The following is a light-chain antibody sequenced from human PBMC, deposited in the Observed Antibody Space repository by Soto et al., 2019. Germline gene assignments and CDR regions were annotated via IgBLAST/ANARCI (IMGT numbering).Light chain of an antibody. V-gene: IGLV1-40*01. J-gene: IGLJ2*01. CDR1: SSNIGAGYD. CDR2: VNS. CDR3: KSYDSRLSGYVV. Sequence: QSVLTQPPSVSGAPGQRVTISCTGSSSNIGAGYDVHWYQQLPGTAPKLLIYVNSNRPSGVPDRFSGSKSGTSASLAITGLLAEDEADYYCKSYDSRLSGYVVFGGGTKLTVL.